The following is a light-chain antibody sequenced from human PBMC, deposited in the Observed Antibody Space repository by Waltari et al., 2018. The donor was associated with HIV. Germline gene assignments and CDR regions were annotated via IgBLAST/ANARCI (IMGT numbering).Light chain of an antibody. Sequence: QSALTQPASVSGSPGQSITISCTGTSSDVGGYNYVSWYQQHPGKAPKLMIYYVSQRPSGVSDRFSGSKSGNTASLTISGLQAEDEADYYCCSYAGSSTYVFGTGTKVTVL. CDR3: CSYAGSSTYV. V-gene: IGLV2-23*02. J-gene: IGLJ1*01. CDR1: SSDVGGYNY. CDR2: YVS.